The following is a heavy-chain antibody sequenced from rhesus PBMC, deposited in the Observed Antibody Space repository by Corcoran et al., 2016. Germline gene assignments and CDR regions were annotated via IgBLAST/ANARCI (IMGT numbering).Heavy chain of an antibody. CDR2: IGGSSGRS. V-gene: IGHV4-127*01. D-gene: IGHD3-3*01. J-gene: IGHJ4*01. CDR3: ARDRDGLS. Sequence: QVQLQESGPGLVKPSETLSLTCAVSGYSISSAYGWSWIRHPPGKGLEWIWYIGGSSGRSSYNPSLKSRVTISKDTSKNQVSLKLSSVTAADTAVYYCARDRDGLSWGQGVLVTVSS. CDR1: GYSISSAYG.